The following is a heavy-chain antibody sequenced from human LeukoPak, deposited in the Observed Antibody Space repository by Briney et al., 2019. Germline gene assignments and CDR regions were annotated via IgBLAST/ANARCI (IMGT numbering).Heavy chain of an antibody. V-gene: IGHV3-64*01. J-gene: IGHJ4*02. CDR3: ARRGGDTGDY. CDR1: GFTFSIYA. CDR2: ISSNGGST. Sequence: GGSLRLSCAASGFTFSIYAMHWVRHAPGKGLEYVSAISSNGGSTYYANSVKGRFTISRDNSKNTLYLQMGSLSAEDMAVYYCARRGGDTGDYWGQPSMVSVCS. D-gene: IGHD3-10*01.